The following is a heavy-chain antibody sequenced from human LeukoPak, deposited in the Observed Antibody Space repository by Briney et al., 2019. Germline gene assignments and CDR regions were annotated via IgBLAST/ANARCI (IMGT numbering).Heavy chain of an antibody. CDR2: IKSKTDGGTT. V-gene: IGHV3-15*01. J-gene: IGHJ4*02. CDR3: TTVPEYIGAARLY. CDR1: GFTFSNAW. Sequence: GGSLRLSCAASGFTFSNAWMSWVRQAPGKGLEWVGRIKSKTDGGTTDYAAPVKGRLTISRDYSKNTLYLQMNSLKTEDTAVYYCTTVPEYIGAARLYWGQGTLATVSS. D-gene: IGHD6-6*01.